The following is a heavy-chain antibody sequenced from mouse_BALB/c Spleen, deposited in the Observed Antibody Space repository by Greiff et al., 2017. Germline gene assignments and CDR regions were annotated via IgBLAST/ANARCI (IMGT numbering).Heavy chain of an antibody. D-gene: IGHD1-1*01. CDR2: INPSNGRT. V-gene: IGHV1S81*02. CDR1: GYTFTSYW. CDR3: ARLTYGSSYYFDY. J-gene: IGHJ2*01. Sequence: QVQLQQPGAELVKPGASVKLSCKASGYTFTSYWMHWVKQRPGQGLEWIGEINPSNGRTNYNEKFKSKATLTVDKSSSTAYMQLSSLTSEDSAVYYCARLTYGSSYYFDYWGQGTTLTVSS.